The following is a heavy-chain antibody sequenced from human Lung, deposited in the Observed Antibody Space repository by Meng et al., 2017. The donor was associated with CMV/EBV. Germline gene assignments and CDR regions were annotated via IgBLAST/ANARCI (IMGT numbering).Heavy chain of an antibody. CDR3: ARDHVPISGVVPRGFDP. CDR1: GGSMNNYF. V-gene: IGHV4-59*01. J-gene: IGHJ5*02. CDR2: IHSSGST. D-gene: IGHD3-3*01. Sequence: SETXSLXXTVSGGSMNNYFWSWIRQPPGKGLEWIGYIHSSGSTNYSPSLKSRVSISVDRSKNQFSLKLTSVTATDTAVYYCARDHVPISGVVPRGFDPWGQGTPVXVSS.